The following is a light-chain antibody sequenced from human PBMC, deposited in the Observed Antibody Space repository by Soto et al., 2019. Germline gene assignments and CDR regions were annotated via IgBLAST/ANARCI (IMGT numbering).Light chain of an antibody. CDR1: QSVSSSY. Sequence: EIVLTQSPGTLCLSPGERATLSCRASQSVSSSYLAWYQQKPGQAPRLLIYGASSRATGIPDRFSGSGSGTDFTLTISRLEPEDFAVYYCQQYGSSRWTFGQGTKVDIK. V-gene: IGKV3-20*01. CDR3: QQYGSSRWT. J-gene: IGKJ1*01. CDR2: GAS.